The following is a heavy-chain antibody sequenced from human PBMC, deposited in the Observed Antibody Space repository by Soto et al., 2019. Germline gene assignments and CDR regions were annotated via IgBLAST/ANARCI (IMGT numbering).Heavy chain of an antibody. CDR2: IWNDGSTK. V-gene: IGHV3-33*01. Sequence: GGSLRLSCAASGFIFSTYGMHWVRQAPGKGLEWVALIWNDGSTKYYADSVKGRFTISRDNSKNTLYLQVDSLRAEDTAVYYCARVDRGSSLFYYYYGMDVWGQGTTVTVSS. CDR3: ARVDRGSSLFYYYYGMDV. J-gene: IGHJ6*02. D-gene: IGHD6-6*01. CDR1: GFIFSTYG.